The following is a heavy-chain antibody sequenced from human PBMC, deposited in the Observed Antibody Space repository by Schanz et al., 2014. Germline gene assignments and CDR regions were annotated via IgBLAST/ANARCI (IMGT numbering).Heavy chain of an antibody. V-gene: IGHV3-23*04. Sequence: EVQLVESGGGLVQPGGSLRLSCAASGFTFSSYAMSWVRQAPGKGLEWVSAISVSGGSTYYADSVKGRFTISRDSSKNTLYLQMTSLRAEDTAVYYCAKDVKYYSHSGSPGVDVWGQGTTVTVSS. CDR3: AKDVKYYSHSGSPGVDV. CDR2: ISVSGGST. CDR1: GFTFSSYA. J-gene: IGHJ6*02. D-gene: IGHD3-10*01.